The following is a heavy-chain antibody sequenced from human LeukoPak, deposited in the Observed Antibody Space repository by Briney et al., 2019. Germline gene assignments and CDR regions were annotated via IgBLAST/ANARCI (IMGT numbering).Heavy chain of an antibody. V-gene: IGHV1-24*01. CDR2: FDPEDGET. J-gene: IGHJ4*02. Sequence: ASLKVSCKVSGYTLTELSMHSVRQAPGKRLEWMGGFDPEDGETIYAQKFQDRITMTEDTSTDTAYMELSSLRSEDTAVYYCATEAATFDYWGQGTLVTVSS. D-gene: IGHD2-15*01. CDR1: GYTLTELS. CDR3: ATEAATFDY.